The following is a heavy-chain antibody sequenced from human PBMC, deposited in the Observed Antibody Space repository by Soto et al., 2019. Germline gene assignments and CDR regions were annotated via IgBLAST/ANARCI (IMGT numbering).Heavy chain of an antibody. D-gene: IGHD5-12*01. Sequence: SETLSLTYGVRNDCARSGGNNRTWLRHYPGKGLGWIGYVYYNGNTNYNPSLNSRVTISADTSKNQFSLKLSSVTAADTAVYYCARSEATTRLYPYGLDVWGPGTTVT. V-gene: IGHV4-61*08. CDR3: ARSEATTRLYPYGLDV. CDR1: NDCARSGGNN. J-gene: IGHJ6*02. CDR2: VYYNGNT.